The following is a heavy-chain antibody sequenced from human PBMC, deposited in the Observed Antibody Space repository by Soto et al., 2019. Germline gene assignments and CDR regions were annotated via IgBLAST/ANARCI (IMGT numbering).Heavy chain of an antibody. CDR3: VRDRAADWYLDL. Sequence: QVQVVQSGAEVKKPGASVRLSCKTSGYSFTSCALHWVRQAPGQGFEWMGWINTDSGTTKYSQKFQGRVTITRDASASTASMELRSLSSDDTTIYYCVRDRAADWYLDLWGRGTLVTVSS. CDR2: INTDSGTT. J-gene: IGHJ2*01. D-gene: IGHD6-25*01. CDR1: GYSFTSCA. V-gene: IGHV1-3*04.